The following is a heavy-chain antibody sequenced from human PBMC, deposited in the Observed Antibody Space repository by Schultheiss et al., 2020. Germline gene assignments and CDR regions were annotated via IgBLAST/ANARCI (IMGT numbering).Heavy chain of an antibody. CDR1: GASISDTTDY. CDR2: INRNT. Sequence: WETLSLTCSVSGASISDTTDYWGWIRQPPGKGLEWIGEINRNTKYNPSLKSRVTISVDTSKNQFSLKLSSVTAADTAVYYCARMEGTMIVIYWGQGTLVTVSA. CDR3: ARMEGTMIVIY. D-gene: IGHD3-22*01. J-gene: IGHJ4*02. V-gene: IGHV4-39*07.